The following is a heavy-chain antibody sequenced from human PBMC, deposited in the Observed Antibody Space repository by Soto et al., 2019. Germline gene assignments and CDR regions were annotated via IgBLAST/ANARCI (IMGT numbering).Heavy chain of an antibody. CDR1: GFTFSSYW. CDR3: ARGSRGGDAFDI. Sequence: PGGSLRLSCAASGFTFSSYWRSWVRQAPGKGLEWVANIKQDGSEKYYVDSVKGRFTISRDNAKNSLYLQMNSLRAEDTAVYYCARGSRGGDAFDIWGQGTMVTVSS. V-gene: IGHV3-7*01. J-gene: IGHJ3*02. CDR2: IKQDGSEK. D-gene: IGHD3-10*01.